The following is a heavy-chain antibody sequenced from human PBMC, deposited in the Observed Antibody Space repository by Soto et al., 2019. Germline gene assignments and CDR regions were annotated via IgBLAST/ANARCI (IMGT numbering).Heavy chain of an antibody. CDR2: ISSSSSTI. J-gene: IGHJ5*02. D-gene: IGHD2-15*01. Sequence: RLSCAGSGFTFVKFGMHWVRQAPGKGLEWVSYISSSSSTIYYADSVRGRFTISRDNAKNSLYLQMNSLRAEDTAVYYCARDGCSGSNCLNWFDPWGQGTLVTVSS. V-gene: IGHV3-48*01. CDR1: GFTFVKFG. CDR3: ARDGCSGSNCLNWFDP.